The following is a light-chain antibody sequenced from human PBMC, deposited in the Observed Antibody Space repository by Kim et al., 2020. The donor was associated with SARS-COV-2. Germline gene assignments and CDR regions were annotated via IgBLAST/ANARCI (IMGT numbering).Light chain of an antibody. CDR2: RNN. CDR3: AVWDDSLSGRV. V-gene: IGLV1-47*01. Sequence: GKRVTISCSGSSYNIGSNYVYWYQQLPGTAPKLLIYRNNQRPSGVPDRFSGSKSGTSASLAISGLRSEDEADYYCAVWDDSLSGRVFGGGTQLTVL. CDR1: SYNIGSNY. J-gene: IGLJ2*01.